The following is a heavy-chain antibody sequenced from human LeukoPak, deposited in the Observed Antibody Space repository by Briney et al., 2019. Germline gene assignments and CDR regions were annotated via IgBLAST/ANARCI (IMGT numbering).Heavy chain of an antibody. CDR2: IYTSGST. CDR3: ARVGSSWYEVNLYYFDY. Sequence: SETLSLTCTVSGGSISSGSYYWSWIRQPAGKGLEWIGRIYTSGSTNYNPSLKSRVTISVDTSKNQFSLKLSSVTAADTAVYYCARVGSSWYEVNLYYFDYWGQGTLVTVSS. CDR1: GGSISSGSYY. V-gene: IGHV4-61*02. J-gene: IGHJ4*02. D-gene: IGHD6-13*01.